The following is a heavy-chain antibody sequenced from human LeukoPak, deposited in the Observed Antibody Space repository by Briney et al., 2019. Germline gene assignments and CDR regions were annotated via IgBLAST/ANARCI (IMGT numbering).Heavy chain of an antibody. J-gene: IGHJ4*02. CDR2: ISADNGNT. Sequence: GASVKVSCKASGYTFSSYAINWVRQAPGQGLEWMGWISADNGNTNDAQKFQGRVTMTTDTSTSTAYMELRSLRSDDTAVYYCARRGNYDTLTAYSHPFDYWGQGTLVTVSS. V-gene: IGHV1-18*01. D-gene: IGHD3-9*01. CDR3: ARRGNYDTLTAYSHPFDY. CDR1: GYTFSSYA.